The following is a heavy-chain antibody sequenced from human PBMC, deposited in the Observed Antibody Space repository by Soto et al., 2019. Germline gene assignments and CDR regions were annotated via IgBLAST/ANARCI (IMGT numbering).Heavy chain of an antibody. J-gene: IGHJ6*02. CDR1: GYTFTGAY. Sequence: GASVKVSCKASGYTFTGAYINWVRQAPAQGLEWMGCINPNSGGTEFAQKFQGRVTVTRDTSITTVYMEMNRLRSDDTGVYYCARDFTTRSYGVDVWGQGTAVTVSS. CDR3: ARDFTTRSYGVDV. D-gene: IGHD3-10*01. V-gene: IGHV1-2*02. CDR2: INPNSGGT.